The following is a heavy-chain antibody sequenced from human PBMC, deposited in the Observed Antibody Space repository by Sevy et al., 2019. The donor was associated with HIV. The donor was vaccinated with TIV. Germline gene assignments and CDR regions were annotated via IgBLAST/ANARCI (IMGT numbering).Heavy chain of an antibody. J-gene: IGHJ6*02. Sequence: GGSLRLSCAASGFTFSNYAMNWVRQAPGKGLGWVSAISGSGGTTYDADSVKGRFTISRDKSQNTRNRQMNSLRAEDTAVYYCAKVLARGVAVAGSAWGMDVWGQGTTVTVSS. CDR2: ISGSGGTT. V-gene: IGHV3-23*01. CDR1: GFTFSNYA. D-gene: IGHD6-19*01. CDR3: AKVLARGVAVAGSAWGMDV.